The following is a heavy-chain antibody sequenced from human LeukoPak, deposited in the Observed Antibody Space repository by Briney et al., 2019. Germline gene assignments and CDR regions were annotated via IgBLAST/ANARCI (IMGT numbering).Heavy chain of an antibody. CDR1: GIVFSRTA. CDR3: GKDGGQYSSGPEFDP. Sequence: GGSLRLSCAASGIVFSRTAMNWARQSPGRGLEWLSAISGGGERTFYADSVKGRFTISRDNSKNMVYLQMNSQRADDTAIYYCGKDGGQYSSGPEFDPRGQGALVTVSS. V-gene: IGHV3-23*01. J-gene: IGHJ5*02. CDR2: ISGGGERT. D-gene: IGHD6-19*01.